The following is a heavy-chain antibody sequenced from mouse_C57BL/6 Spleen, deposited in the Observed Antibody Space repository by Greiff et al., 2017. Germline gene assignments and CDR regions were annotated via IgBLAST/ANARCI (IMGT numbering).Heavy chain of an antibody. CDR1: GFSLTSYG. CDR3: ARNCDYYGSSSLAY. CDR2: IWRGGST. V-gene: IGHV2-2*01. D-gene: IGHD1-1*01. Sequence: QVQLQQSGPGLVQPSQSLSISCTASGFSLTSYGVHWVRQSPGQGLEWLGVIWRGGSTDYNAAFISRRCISKDKSKSQVFFKMNSLQADDTAIYYCARNCDYYGSSSLAYWGQGTLVTVSA. J-gene: IGHJ3*01.